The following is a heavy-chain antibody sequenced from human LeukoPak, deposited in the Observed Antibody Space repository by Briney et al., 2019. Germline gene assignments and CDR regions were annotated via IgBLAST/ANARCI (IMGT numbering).Heavy chain of an antibody. J-gene: IGHJ3*02. CDR3: AGGYCSSTSCLNAFDI. CDR1: GYSFTSYW. Sequence: GESLQISCKGSGYSFTSYWIGWVRPLPGKGLEWMGIIYPGDSDTRYSPSFQGQVTISADKSISTVYLQWSSLKASDTAMYYCAGGYCSSTSCLNAFDIWGQGTMVTVSS. V-gene: IGHV5-51*01. CDR2: IYPGDSDT. D-gene: IGHD2-2*01.